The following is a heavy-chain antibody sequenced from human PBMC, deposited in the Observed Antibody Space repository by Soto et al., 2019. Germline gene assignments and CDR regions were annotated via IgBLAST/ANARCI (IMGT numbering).Heavy chain of an antibody. CDR3: ARAQARGYSSGWYPFDY. D-gene: IGHD6-19*01. V-gene: IGHV1-18*01. Sequence: ASVKVSCKASGYTFTSYGISWVRQAPGQGLEWKGWISAYNGNTNYAQKLQGRVTMTTDTSTSTAYMELRSLRSDDTAVYYCARAQARGYSSGWYPFDYWGQGTLVTVSS. CDR1: GYTFTSYG. CDR2: ISAYNGNT. J-gene: IGHJ4*02.